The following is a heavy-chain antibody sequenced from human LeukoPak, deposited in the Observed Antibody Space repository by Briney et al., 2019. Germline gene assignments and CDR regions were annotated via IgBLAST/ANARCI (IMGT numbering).Heavy chain of an antibody. V-gene: IGHV3-23*01. CDR2: ISASRGRT. CDR1: GFTFISYA. J-gene: IGHJ3*02. CDR3: AKDGIAYCGGDCGYDAFHI. D-gene: IGHD2-21*02. Sequence: SGGSLRPSCAASGFTFISYAMSWVRQAPGKGLEWVSAISASRGRTYYADSVKGRFTISRDNSQSTLYLQMNSLRAEDTAVYYCAKDGIAYCGGDCGYDAFHIWGQGTMVTVSS.